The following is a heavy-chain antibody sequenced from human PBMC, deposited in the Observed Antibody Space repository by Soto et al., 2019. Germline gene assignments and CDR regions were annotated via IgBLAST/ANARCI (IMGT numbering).Heavy chain of an antibody. J-gene: IGHJ5*02. CDR1: GYTFTGYY. V-gene: IGHV1-2*04. CDR2: INPNSGGT. D-gene: IGHD3-10*01. CDR3: ARGLITMVRGVKIKNNWFDP. Sequence: GASVKVSCKASGYTFTGYYMHWVRQAPGQGLEWMGWINPNSGGTNYAQKFQGWVTMTRDTSISTAYMELSRLRSDDTAVYYCARGLITMVRGVKIKNNWFDPWGQGTLVTVSS.